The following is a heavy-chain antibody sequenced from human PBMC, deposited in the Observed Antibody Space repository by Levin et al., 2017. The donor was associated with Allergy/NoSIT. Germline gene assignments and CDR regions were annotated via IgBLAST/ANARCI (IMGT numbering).Heavy chain of an antibody. J-gene: IGHJ6*02. CDR1: GFTFSNAW. CDR2: IKSKTDGGTT. CDR3: TTDYDYGGGSYRSRYGMDG. D-gene: IGHD3-16*02. Sequence: SCAASGFTFSNAWMSWVRQAPGKGLEWVGRIKSKTDGGTTDYAAPVKGRFTISRDDSKNTLYLQMNSLKNEDTAVYYCTTDYDYGGGSYRSRYGMDGWGQGTTVTVS. V-gene: IGHV3-15*01.